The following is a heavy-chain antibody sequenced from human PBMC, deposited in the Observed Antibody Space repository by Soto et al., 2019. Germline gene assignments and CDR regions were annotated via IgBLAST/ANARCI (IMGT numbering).Heavy chain of an antibody. CDR3: ARGFSWYDC. CDR1: GFVFRNYA. J-gene: IGHJ5*01. V-gene: IGHV3-30*04. CDR2: MSYDGSKT. D-gene: IGHD3-10*01. Sequence: GGSLRLSCAASGFVFRNYAMRWVRQAPGKGLEWVAVMSYDGSKTKYADSVKGRFTISRDNAKNTLYLQMNSLRAEDTAVYYCARGFSWYDCWGQGTLVTVSS.